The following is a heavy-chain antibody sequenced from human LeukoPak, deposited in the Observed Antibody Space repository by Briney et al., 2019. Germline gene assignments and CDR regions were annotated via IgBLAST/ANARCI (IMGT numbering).Heavy chain of an antibody. J-gene: IGHJ4*02. D-gene: IGHD6-19*01. Sequence: SETLSLTCAVYGGSFSGYYWSWIRQPPGKGLEWIGEINHSGSTNYNPSLKSRVTISVDTSKNQFSLKLSSVTAADTAVYYCASSGWTGWFDYWGQGTLVTVSS. V-gene: IGHV4-34*01. CDR2: INHSGST. CDR1: GGSFSGYY. CDR3: ASSGWTGWFDY.